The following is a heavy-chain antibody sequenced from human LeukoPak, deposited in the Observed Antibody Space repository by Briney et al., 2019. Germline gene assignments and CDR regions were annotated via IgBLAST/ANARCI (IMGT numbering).Heavy chain of an antibody. CDR3: AREVGSGGYFDY. CDR1: GGSISSYY. CDR2: IYYSGST. V-gene: IGHV4-59*01. D-gene: IGHD6-19*01. J-gene: IGHJ4*02. Sequence: SETLSLTCTVSGGSISSYYWSWIRQPPGKGLEWIGYIYYSGSTNYNPSLKSRVTISVDTSKNQFSLKLSSVTAADTAVYYCAREVGSGGYFDYWGQGTLVTVCS.